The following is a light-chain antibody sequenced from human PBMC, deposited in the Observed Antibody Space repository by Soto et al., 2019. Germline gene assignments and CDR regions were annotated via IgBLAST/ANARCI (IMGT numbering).Light chain of an antibody. CDR3: QQSNSYSWT. Sequence: IQMTQSPSTLSASVGDRVTITCRASQSISSWLAWYQQKPGKAPKLLIYDASSLESGVPSRFSGSGSGTEFTLTISSLQPDDSATYYCQQSNSYSWTFGQGTKV. V-gene: IGKV1-5*01. J-gene: IGKJ1*01. CDR1: QSISSW. CDR2: DAS.